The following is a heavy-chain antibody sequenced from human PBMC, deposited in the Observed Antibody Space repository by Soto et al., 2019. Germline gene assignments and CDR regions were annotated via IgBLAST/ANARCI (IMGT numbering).Heavy chain of an antibody. CDR2: ISSNSAYI. CDR1: GFTFRSFT. V-gene: IGHV3-21*01. CDR3: TRDASRDSSARGWFDP. D-gene: IGHD6-13*01. J-gene: IGHJ5*02. Sequence: GALRLSCAASGFTFRSFTMNWVCQAPGKGLEWVSTISSNSAYIYYTDALRGRFTISRDNAKNSLHLQMNSLRAEDTAVYYCTRDASRDSSARGWFDPWGPGTLATVSS.